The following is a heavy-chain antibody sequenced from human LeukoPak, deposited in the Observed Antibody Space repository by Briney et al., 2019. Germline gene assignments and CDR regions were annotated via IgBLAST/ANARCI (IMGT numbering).Heavy chain of an antibody. CDR1: GYTFTSYG. J-gene: IGHJ4*02. Sequence: RWASVKVSCKASGYTFTSYGISWVRQAPGQGLKWMGWISAYNGNTNYAQKLQGRVTMTTDTSTSTAYMELRSLRSDDTAVYYCARDNRITMIVVVTPFDYWGQGTLVTVSS. V-gene: IGHV1-18*01. CDR3: ARDNRITMIVVVTPFDY. D-gene: IGHD3-22*01. CDR2: ISAYNGNT.